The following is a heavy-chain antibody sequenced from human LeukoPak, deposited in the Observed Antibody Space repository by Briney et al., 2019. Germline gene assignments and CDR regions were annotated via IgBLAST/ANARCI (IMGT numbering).Heavy chain of an antibody. D-gene: IGHD6-13*01. CDR1: GGSISSYY. CDR2: INHSGST. Sequence: SETLSLTCTVSGGSISSYYWSWIRQPPGKGLEWIGEINHSGSTNYNPSLKSRVTISVDTSKNQFSLKLSSVTAADTAVYYCARLLYSSSCYFDSWGQGTLVTVSS. CDR3: ARLLYSSSCYFDS. V-gene: IGHV4-34*01. J-gene: IGHJ4*02.